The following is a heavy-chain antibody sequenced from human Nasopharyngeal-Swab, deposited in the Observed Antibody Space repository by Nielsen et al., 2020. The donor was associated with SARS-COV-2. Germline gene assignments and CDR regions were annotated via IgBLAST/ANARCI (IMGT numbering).Heavy chain of an antibody. J-gene: IGHJ4*02. Sequence: VRQAPGKGLEWVSYISSSGSTIYYADSVKGRLTISRDNSKNTLYLQMSSLRAEDTAVYYCAKLIAVTGTDDYWGQGTLVTVSS. CDR2: ISSSGSTI. CDR3: AKLIAVTGTDDY. V-gene: IGHV3-23*01. D-gene: IGHD6-19*01.